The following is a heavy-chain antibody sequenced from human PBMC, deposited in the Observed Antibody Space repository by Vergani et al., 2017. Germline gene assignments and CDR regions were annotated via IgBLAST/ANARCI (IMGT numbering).Heavy chain of an antibody. Sequence: QLQLQESGPGLVKPSATLSLTCTVSGASIRSSNYYWGWIRQPPGKGLEWIASIYYSGSTYYNPSLKSRVTMSVDTSKNQFSLKLCSVTAADTAVYFCAGHSTVEWLVKLGWIDPWGQGILVTVSS. J-gene: IGHJ5*02. CDR3: AGHSTVEWLVKLGWIDP. CDR1: GASIRSSNYY. V-gene: IGHV4-39*01. D-gene: IGHD6-19*01. CDR2: IYYSGST.